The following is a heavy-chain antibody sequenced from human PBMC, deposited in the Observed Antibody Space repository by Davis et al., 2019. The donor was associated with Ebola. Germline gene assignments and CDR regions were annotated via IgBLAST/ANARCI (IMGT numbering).Heavy chain of an antibody. CDR3: ARSATRGSYDLYYFDY. D-gene: IGHD1-26*01. J-gene: IGHJ4*02. Sequence: PGGSLRLSCAASGFTFSSYGMHWVRQAPGKGLEWVAVISYDGSNKYYADSVKGRFTISRDNSKNTLYLQMNSLRAEDTAVYYCARSATRGSYDLYYFDYWGQGTLVTVSS. CDR1: GFTFSSYG. CDR2: ISYDGSNK. V-gene: IGHV3-30*03.